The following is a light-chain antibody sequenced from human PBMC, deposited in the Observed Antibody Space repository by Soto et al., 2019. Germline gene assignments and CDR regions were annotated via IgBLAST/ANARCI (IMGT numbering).Light chain of an antibody. CDR1: QSNSSY. CDR2: AAS. V-gene: IGKV1-39*01. Sequence: DVQMTQSPSSLSASVGDRVTITCRASQSNSSYLNWYQQKPGKAPKLLIYAASSLQSGVPSRFSGSRSGTDFTLTISSLQPEDFATYYCLQSYSTPPYTFGQGTKLEIK. CDR3: LQSYSTPPYT. J-gene: IGKJ2*01.